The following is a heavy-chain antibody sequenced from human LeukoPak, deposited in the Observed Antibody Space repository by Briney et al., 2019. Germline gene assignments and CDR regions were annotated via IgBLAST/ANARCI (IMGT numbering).Heavy chain of an antibody. V-gene: IGHV4-34*01. CDR1: GGSFSGYY. CDR3: ARSRYFDWLSYYYYYYMDV. J-gene: IGHJ6*03. Sequence: SETLSLTCAVYGGSFSGYYWSWIRQPPGKGLEWIGEINHSGSTNYNPSLKRRVTISVDPSKNQFSLKLSSVTAADTAVYYCARSRYFDWLSYYYYYYMDVWGKGTTVTVSS. CDR2: INHSGST. D-gene: IGHD3-9*01.